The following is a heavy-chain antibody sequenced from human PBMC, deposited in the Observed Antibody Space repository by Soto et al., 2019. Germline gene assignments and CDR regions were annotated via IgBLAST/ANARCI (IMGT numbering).Heavy chain of an antibody. CDR1: GYTFTDYY. CDR2: INVQSGDT. CDR3: ARGVWRYPLSGMDV. Sequence: QAQLMQVGGEVKKPGASVKVSCKASGYTFTDYYLQWVRQAAGQELEWMGWINVQSGDTNYAQKFQGRVTMTRDTSIDTAYLELRSLRSDDTAVYYCARGVWRYPLSGMDVWGQGTTVTVS. D-gene: IGHD1-1*01. V-gene: IGHV1-2*02. J-gene: IGHJ6*02.